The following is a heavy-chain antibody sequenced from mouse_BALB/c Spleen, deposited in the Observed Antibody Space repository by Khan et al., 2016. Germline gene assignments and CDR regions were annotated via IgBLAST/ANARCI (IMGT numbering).Heavy chain of an antibody. D-gene: IGHD2-1*01. J-gene: IGHJ3*01. CDR2: INTNTGEP. CDR3: ARYGKGTWFAY. CDR1: GYTFTNYG. Sequence: QIQLVQSGPELKKPGETVKFSCKASGYTFTNYGMIWVKQAPGKGLKWMGWINTNTGEPAYAEEFKGRFALSLETSASTAYLQISNLKNEDTATYFCARYGKGTWFAYWGQGTLVTVSA. V-gene: IGHV9-3*02.